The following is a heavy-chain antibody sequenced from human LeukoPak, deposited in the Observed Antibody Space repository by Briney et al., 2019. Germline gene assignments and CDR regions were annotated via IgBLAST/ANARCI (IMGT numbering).Heavy chain of an antibody. J-gene: IGHJ6*02. Sequence: QAGGSLRLSCAASGFTVDSNYMSWVRQAPGKGLEWVSLIYTGGSTYYADSVRGRFTISRDNSKNTLYLQMNSLRPEDTAVYYCARGFGNAAANVFGGYTMDVWGQGTTVTVSS. V-gene: IGHV3-66*02. CDR1: GFTVDSNY. D-gene: IGHD6-13*01. CDR2: IYTGGST. CDR3: ARGFGNAAANVFGGYTMDV.